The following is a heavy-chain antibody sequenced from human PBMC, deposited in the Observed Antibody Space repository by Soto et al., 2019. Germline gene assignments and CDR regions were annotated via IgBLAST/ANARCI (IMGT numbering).Heavy chain of an antibody. J-gene: IGHJ3*02. D-gene: IGHD6-13*01. CDR1: GGSISSYY. Sequence: SETLSLTCTVSGGSISSYYWSWIRQPPGKGLEWIGYIYYSGSTNYNPSLKSRVTISVDTSKNQFSLKLSSVTAADTAVYYCARSNGAPYSSMGSRAFDIWGQGTMVTVSS. CDR2: IYYSGST. V-gene: IGHV4-59*01. CDR3: ARSNGAPYSSMGSRAFDI.